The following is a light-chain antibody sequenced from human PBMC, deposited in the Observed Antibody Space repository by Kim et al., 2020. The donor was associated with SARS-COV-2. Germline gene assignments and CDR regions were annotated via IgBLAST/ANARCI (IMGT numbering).Light chain of an antibody. CDR2: GAS. V-gene: IGKV3-20*01. Sequence: DIVLTQSPGTLPLSPGERATLSCRASQNLSSTYLAWYQQKPGQAPRLVIYGASSRATGIPDRFSGSGSGTDFTLTISRLEPEDFAVFYCQQYGSSPTFGQGTRLDIK. CDR3: QQYGSSPT. J-gene: IGKJ5*01. CDR1: QNLSSTY.